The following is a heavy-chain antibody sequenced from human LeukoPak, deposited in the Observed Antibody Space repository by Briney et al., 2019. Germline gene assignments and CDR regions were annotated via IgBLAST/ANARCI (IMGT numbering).Heavy chain of an antibody. CDR2: MNPNSGNT. CDR3: ARGLVRKSRPIFGVVIIRDYYYYYMDV. V-gene: IGHV1-8*03. D-gene: IGHD3-3*01. Sequence: GAPVKVSCKASGYTFTSYDINWVRQATGQGLEWMGWMNPNSGNTGYAQKFQGRVTITRNTSISTAYMELSSLRSEDTAVYYCARGLVRKSRPIFGVVIIRDYYYYYMDVWGKGTTVTVSS. CDR1: GYTFTSYD. J-gene: IGHJ6*03.